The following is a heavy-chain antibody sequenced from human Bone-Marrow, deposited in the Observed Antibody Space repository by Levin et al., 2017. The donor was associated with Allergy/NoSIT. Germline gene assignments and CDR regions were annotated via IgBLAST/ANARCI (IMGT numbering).Heavy chain of an antibody. V-gene: IGHV3-23*01. CDR1: GFSFGSYT. CDR2: ISGSGGRT. Sequence: GESLKISCAASGFSFGSYTMTWVRQAPGKGLEWVSAISGSGGRTFYADSVRGRFTISRDNSKNTLYLQMNSLRAGDTAVYYCAKLGIIVAETDFWGQGTLVTVSS. CDR3: AKLGIIVAETDF. D-gene: IGHD6-19*01. J-gene: IGHJ4*02.